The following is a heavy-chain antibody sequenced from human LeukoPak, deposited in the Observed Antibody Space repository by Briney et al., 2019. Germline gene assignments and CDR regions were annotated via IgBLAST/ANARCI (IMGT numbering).Heavy chain of an antibody. D-gene: IGHD2-8*01. Sequence: PGRSLRLSCAAPGFTFDDYAMHWVRQAPGKGLEWVSGISWNSGTKGYADSVKGRFTISRDNAKNSLYLQMNSLRGEDAALYYCAVLHYYAMDVWGQGTTVTVSS. CDR3: AVLHYYAMDV. V-gene: IGHV3-9*01. CDR2: ISWNSGTK. CDR1: GFTFDDYA. J-gene: IGHJ6*02.